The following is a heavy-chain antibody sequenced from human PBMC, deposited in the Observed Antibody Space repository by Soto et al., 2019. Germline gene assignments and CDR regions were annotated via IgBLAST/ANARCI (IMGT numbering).Heavy chain of an antibody. J-gene: IGHJ4*02. V-gene: IGHV4-59*01. Sequence: SETLSLTCSVSGSSISDYYWSWIRQPPGKGLEWIGYIYYTGSTNYNPSLKSRVTISVDTSKNHFTLNLSSVTGADTAFYYCARGRHWLDYWGPGFLVTVSS. CDR3: ARGRHWLDY. CDR1: GSSISDYY. CDR2: IYYTGST. D-gene: IGHD6-19*01.